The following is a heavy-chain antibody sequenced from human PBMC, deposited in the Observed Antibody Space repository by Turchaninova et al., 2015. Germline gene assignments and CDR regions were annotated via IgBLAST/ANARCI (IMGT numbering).Heavy chain of an antibody. CDR2: IYPSGGST. Sequence: QVPLVQAGAEVKKPGASVRICCKASGYTFTSYYMHWVQQAPGQGLEWMGMIYPSGGSTSYAQKFQDRVTMTRDTSTSTIYMELSSLRSEDTAVYYCARDKEAFDYWGQGTQVTVSS. V-gene: IGHV1-46*01. CDR1: GYTFTSYY. CDR3: ARDKEAFDY. J-gene: IGHJ4*02.